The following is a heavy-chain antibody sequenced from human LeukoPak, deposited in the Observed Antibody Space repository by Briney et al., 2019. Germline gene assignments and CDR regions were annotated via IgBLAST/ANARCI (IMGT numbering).Heavy chain of an antibody. Sequence: GGSLRLSCAASGFTFSSYAMSWVRQAPGKGLEWVSAIAGSGGSTYYADSVKGRFTISRDNSKNTLYLQMNSLRAEDTAVYYCAKDVMVRGERYFDYWGQGTLVTVSS. V-gene: IGHV3-23*01. CDR1: GFTFSSYA. J-gene: IGHJ4*02. CDR2: IAGSGGST. D-gene: IGHD3-10*01. CDR3: AKDVMVRGERYFDY.